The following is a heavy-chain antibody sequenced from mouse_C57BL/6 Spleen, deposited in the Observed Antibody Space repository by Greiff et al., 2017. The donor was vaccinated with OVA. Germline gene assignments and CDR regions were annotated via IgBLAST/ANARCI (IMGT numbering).Heavy chain of an antibody. CDR2: ISSGSSTI. CDR1: GFTFSDYG. Sequence: DVHLVESGGGLVKPGGSLKLSCAASGFTFSDYGMHWVRQAPEKGLEWVAYISSGSSTIYYADTVKGRFTISRDNAKNTLFLQMTSLRSEDTAMYYCAGAYSYYAMDYWGQGTSVTVSS. D-gene: IGHD2-10*01. V-gene: IGHV5-17*01. CDR3: AGAYSYYAMDY. J-gene: IGHJ4*01.